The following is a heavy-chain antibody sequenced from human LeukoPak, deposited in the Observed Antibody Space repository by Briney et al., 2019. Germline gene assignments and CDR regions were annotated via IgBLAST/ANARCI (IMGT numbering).Heavy chain of an antibody. Sequence: PGGSLRLSCAASGFTFSSYSMNWVRQAPGKGLKWVSSISSSSSYIYYADSVKGRFTISRDNAKNSLYLQMNSLRAEDTAVYYCARDRGIAAAGAAYNWFDPWGQGTLATVSS. CDR3: ARDRGIAAAGAAYNWFDP. CDR2: ISSSSSYI. J-gene: IGHJ5*02. CDR1: GFTFSSYS. V-gene: IGHV3-21*01. D-gene: IGHD6-13*01.